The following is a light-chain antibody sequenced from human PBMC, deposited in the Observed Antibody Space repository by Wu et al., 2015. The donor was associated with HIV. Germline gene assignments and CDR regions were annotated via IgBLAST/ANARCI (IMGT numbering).Light chain of an antibody. CDR1: QSVRSNY. CDR2: AAS. J-gene: IGKJ2*01. CDR3: QQHGSSPYT. V-gene: IGKV3-20*01. Sequence: EIVLTQSPGTLSLSPGDRATLSCRASQSVRSNYLAWYQQRPGQTPRLLIYAASSRATGIPDRFSGSGSGTDFTLTISRLEPEDFAVYYCQQHGSSPYTFGQGTKLEIK.